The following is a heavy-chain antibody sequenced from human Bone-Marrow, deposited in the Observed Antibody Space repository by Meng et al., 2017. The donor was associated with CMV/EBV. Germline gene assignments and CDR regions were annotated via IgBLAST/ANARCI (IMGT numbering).Heavy chain of an antibody. Sequence: GESLKISCAASGFIFSNYWMSWVRQAPGKGLEWVANIKQDGTEKYYVDSVKGRFTISRDNAKNSVHLQMNSLRAEDTAVYFCGVTTVGYYYYGMDVWGQGTTVTVSS. V-gene: IGHV3-7*01. D-gene: IGHD1-1*01. CDR1: GFIFSNYW. J-gene: IGHJ6*02. CDR3: GVTTVGYYYYGMDV. CDR2: IKQDGTEK.